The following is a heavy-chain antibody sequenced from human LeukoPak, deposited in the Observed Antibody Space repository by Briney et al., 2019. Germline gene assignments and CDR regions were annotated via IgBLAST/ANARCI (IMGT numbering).Heavy chain of an antibody. CDR3: ARGRQTPPRYYYDSSGLYPYFDY. CDR2: ISSGGNT. Sequence: GGSLRLSCAASGFSVSSSYMTWVRQAPGKGLEWASVISSGGNTYYADSVKGRFTIPRDISKNTLYLQMNSLRAEDTAVYYCARGRQTPPRYYYDSSGLYPYFDYWGQGTLVTVSS. V-gene: IGHV3-53*01. D-gene: IGHD3-22*01. J-gene: IGHJ4*02. CDR1: GFSVSSSY.